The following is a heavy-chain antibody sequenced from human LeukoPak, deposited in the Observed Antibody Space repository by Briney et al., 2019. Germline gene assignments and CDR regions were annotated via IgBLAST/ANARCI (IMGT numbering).Heavy chain of an antibody. CDR1: GFSCDYG. D-gene: IGHD1-26*01. J-gene: IGHJ4*02. CDR2: ISYEGSKQ. CDR3: AKDGPRYSGTYCDY. Sequence: GGSLRLSCGASGFSCDYGMHWVRQAPGKGLEWLAVISYEGSKQYYADSVKGRFTIPRDSSNNTLYLQMNSLRVEDTAVYYCAKDGPRYSGTYCDYWGQGTLVTVSS. V-gene: IGHV3-30*18.